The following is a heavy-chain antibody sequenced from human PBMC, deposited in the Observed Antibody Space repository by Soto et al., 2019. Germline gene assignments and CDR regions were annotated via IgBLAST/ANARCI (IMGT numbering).Heavy chain of an antibody. V-gene: IGHV4-31*03. CDR1: GGSISSGGYY. Sequence: KPSETLSLTCTVSGGSISSGGYYWSWIRQHPGKGLEWIGYIYYSGSTYYNPSLKSRVTISVDTSKNQFSLKLSSVTAADTAVYYCARARSEGDYVWGSYRYGPFDYWGQGTLVTVSS. CDR2: IYYSGST. CDR3: ARARSEGDYVWGSYRYGPFDY. J-gene: IGHJ4*02. D-gene: IGHD3-16*02.